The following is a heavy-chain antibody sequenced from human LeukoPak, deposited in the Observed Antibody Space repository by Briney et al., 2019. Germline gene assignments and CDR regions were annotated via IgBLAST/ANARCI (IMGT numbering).Heavy chain of an antibody. CDR2: IKEDGSEK. Sequence: AGGSLRLSCAASGFTFSSYSMNWVRQAPGKGLEWVANIKEDGSEKYYVDSVKGRFTISRDNAKNSLYLQMNSLRAEDTAVYYCAKEYSGTFSPFPSYCDCWGQGTLVTVSS. CDR1: GFTFSSYS. CDR3: AKEYSGTFSPFPSYCDC. J-gene: IGHJ4*02. D-gene: IGHD1-26*01. V-gene: IGHV3-7*03.